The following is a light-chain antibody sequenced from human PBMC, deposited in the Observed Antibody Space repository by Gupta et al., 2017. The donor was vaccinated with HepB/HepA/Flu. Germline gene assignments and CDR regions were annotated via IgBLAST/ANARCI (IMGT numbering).Light chain of an antibody. CDR3: GQGKHCPFT. V-gene: IGKV2-30*02. CDR1: QSRVHSDGNTF. J-gene: IGKJ4*01. CDR2: RVS. Sequence: DVVMTQSPLFLPVTLGQPASISCRSSQSRVHSDGNTFLHWFQQRPGQSPRRLIYRVSNRDSGVPDRFSGSGSGTDFTLKISRVEAEDVGIYYCGQGKHCPFTFGGGTKVEIK.